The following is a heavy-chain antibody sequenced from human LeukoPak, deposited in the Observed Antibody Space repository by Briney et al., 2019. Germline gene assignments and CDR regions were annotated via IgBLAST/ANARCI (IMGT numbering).Heavy chain of an antibody. D-gene: IGHD3-3*01. Sequence: SETLSLTCTVSGGSISSYYWSWIRQPPGKGLEWIGYIYTSGSTNYNPSLKSRVTISVDTSKNQFSLKLSSVTAADTAVYYCAGYYDFWSGYYIGGSWFDPWGQGTLVTVSS. CDR1: GGSISSYY. V-gene: IGHV4-4*09. J-gene: IGHJ5*02. CDR3: AGYYDFWSGYYIGGSWFDP. CDR2: IYTSGST.